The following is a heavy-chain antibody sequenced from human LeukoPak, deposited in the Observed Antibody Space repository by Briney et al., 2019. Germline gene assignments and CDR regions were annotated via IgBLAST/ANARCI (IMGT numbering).Heavy chain of an antibody. CDR2: VSGSGDRM. D-gene: IGHD2-2*01. J-gene: IGHJ6*02. Sequence: GGSLRLSCAASGFTSSSYALNWVRQAPGKGLEWVATVSGSGDRMYHADSVKGRFTISRDNSRNTLYLQMDSLRAEDTAVYYCARDCSSSCSPYYGMDVWGQGTTVTVSS. V-gene: IGHV3-23*01. CDR1: GFTSSSYA. CDR3: ARDCSSSCSPYYGMDV.